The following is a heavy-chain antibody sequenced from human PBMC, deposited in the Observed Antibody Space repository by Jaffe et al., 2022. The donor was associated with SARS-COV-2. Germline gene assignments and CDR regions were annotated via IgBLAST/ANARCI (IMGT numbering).Heavy chain of an antibody. CDR3: AREVENILTGYYPPDAFDI. V-gene: IGHV3-21*01. D-gene: IGHD3-9*01. CDR2: ITGSSNNI. Sequence: EVQLVESGGGLVRPGGSRTLSCAASGFTFSSYGMTWVRQSPGKGLEWVSCITGSSNNIYYADSVKGRFTISRDNAKNSVYLQMNSLRVEDTAVYYCAREVENILTGYYPPDAFDIWGQGTMVTVSS. J-gene: IGHJ3*02. CDR1: GFTFSSYG.